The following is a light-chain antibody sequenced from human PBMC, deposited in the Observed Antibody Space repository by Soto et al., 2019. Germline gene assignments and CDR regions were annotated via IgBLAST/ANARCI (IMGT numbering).Light chain of an antibody. CDR3: RQYGSSRLT. V-gene: IGKV3-20*01. CDR1: QSVSSSY. Sequence: EVVLTQSPGTLSLSPGERATLSCRASQSVSSSYLAWYQQKPGQAPRLLIYGASSRATGIPDRFSGSGSGTDFTLTISRLEPEDLAVYYYRQYGSSRLTFGGGTKVDVK. J-gene: IGKJ4*01. CDR2: GAS.